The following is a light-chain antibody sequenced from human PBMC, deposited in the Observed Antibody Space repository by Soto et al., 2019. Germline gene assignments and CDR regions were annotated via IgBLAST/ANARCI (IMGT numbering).Light chain of an antibody. CDR2: DVS. CDR1: SSDVGGYNY. J-gene: IGLJ3*02. V-gene: IGLV2-14*01. Sequence: QSALTQPASVSGSPGQSITISCTGTSSDVGGYNYVSWYQQHPGKAPKFMIYDVSIRSSGVSDRFSGSKSGNTASLTISWLQAEDEADYYCSSYTTTSNWVFGGGTKLTVL. CDR3: SSYTTTSNWV.